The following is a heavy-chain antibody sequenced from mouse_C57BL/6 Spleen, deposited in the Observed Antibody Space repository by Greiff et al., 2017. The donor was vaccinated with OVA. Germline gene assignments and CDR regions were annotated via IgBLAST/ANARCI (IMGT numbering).Heavy chain of an antibody. CDR2: INPNNGGT. J-gene: IGHJ2*01. CDR3: ARRSRLYFDY. V-gene: IGHV1-18*01. CDR1: GYTFTDYN. Sequence: DVKLQESGPELVKPGASVKIPCKASGYTFTDYNMDWVKQSHGKSLEWIGDINPNNGGTIYNQKFKGKATLTVDKSSSTAYMELRSLTSEDTAVYYCARRSRLYFDYWGQGTTLTVSS. D-gene: IGHD2-2*01.